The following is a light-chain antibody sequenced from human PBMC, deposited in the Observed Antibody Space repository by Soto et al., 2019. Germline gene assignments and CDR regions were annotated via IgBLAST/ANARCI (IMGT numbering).Light chain of an antibody. J-gene: IGKJ1*01. Sequence: EIVLTQSPGTLSLSPGERATLASRASQSVSSSNLGWYQQKPGQAPRLLIYGASSRATGIPDRFSGSGSGTDFTLTISRLEPEDFAVYYCQQYGSSPTWTFGQGTKVEIK. CDR3: QQYGSSPTWT. V-gene: IGKV3-20*01. CDR2: GAS. CDR1: QSVSSSN.